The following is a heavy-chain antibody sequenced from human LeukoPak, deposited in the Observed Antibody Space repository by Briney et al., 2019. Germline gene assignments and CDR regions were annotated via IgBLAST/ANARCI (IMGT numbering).Heavy chain of an antibody. V-gene: IGHV3-9*01. CDR2: ISWNSGSI. D-gene: IGHD6-6*01. J-gene: IGHJ4*02. CDR1: GFIFNNYA. Sequence: PGGSLRLSCAGSGFIFNNYAMHWVRQPPGKGLEWVSGISWNSGSIDYADSVKGRFTISRDNAKNSLYLQMNSLRAEDTAVYYCARDSLSSIAARPVDYWGQGTLVTVSS. CDR3: ARDSLSSIAARPVDY.